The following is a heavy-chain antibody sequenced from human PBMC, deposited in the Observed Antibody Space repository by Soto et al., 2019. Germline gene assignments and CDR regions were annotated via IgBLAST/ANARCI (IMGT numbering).Heavy chain of an antibody. V-gene: IGHV1-3*01. Sequence: GASVKVSCKASGYTFSGSVMHWVRQAPRQGLEWMGWINADNGNTKYSQKFQGRVTMTWDTSASTAYMELSSLRSEDTAIYYCASEIDATTATSLDYWGQGTLVTVSS. CDR2: INADNGNT. CDR3: ASEIDATTATSLDY. CDR1: GYTFSGSV. D-gene: IGHD4-17*01. J-gene: IGHJ4*02.